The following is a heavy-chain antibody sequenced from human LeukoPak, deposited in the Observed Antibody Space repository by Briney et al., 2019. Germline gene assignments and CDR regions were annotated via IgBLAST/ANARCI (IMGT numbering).Heavy chain of an antibody. CDR1: GFTFSSYE. V-gene: IGHV3-48*03. D-gene: IGHD3-22*01. CDR2: ISSSGDSI. CDR3: ARDGGTRLKYSFGYGDF. Sequence: SGGSLRLSCAASGFTFSSYEMNWVRQAPGQGLEWVSYISSSGDSIHYADSVKGRFTISRDNAKNSLYLQMNSLRAEDTAVYYCARDGGTRLKYSFGYGDFWGQGTLVTVSS. J-gene: IGHJ4*02.